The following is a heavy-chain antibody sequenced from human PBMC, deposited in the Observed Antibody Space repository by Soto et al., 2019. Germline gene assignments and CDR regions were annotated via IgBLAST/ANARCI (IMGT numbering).Heavy chain of an antibody. V-gene: IGHV3-7*01. CDR1: GFTFTDHW. D-gene: IGHD3-22*01. J-gene: IGHJ4*02. CDR3: ARTYHYDGSGYYRPFDY. CDR2: VKQDGSEK. Sequence: PGGSLRLSCAASGFTFTDHWMTWVRQAPGPGKGLEWVANVKQDGSEKNYVDSVKGRFTISRDNAHNSVFLQMDNLRAEDTAVYFCARTYHYDGSGYYRPFDYWGLGTLVTVSS.